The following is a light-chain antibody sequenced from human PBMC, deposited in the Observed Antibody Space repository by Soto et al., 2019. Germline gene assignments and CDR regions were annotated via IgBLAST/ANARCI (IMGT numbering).Light chain of an antibody. J-gene: IGLJ1*01. CDR2: EGS. CDR1: SSDVGSYNL. Sequence: QSALTQPASVSGSPGQSITISCTGTSSDVGSYNLVSWYQQHPGKVPQLMIYEGSKRPSGVSNRFSGSKSGNTASLTISGLQAEDEADYYFCSYARGSTYVFGTGTKVTVL. CDR3: CSYARGSTYV. V-gene: IGLV2-23*01.